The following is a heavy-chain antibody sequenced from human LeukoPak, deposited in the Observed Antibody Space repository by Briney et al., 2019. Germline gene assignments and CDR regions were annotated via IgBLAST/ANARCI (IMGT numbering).Heavy chain of an antibody. CDR2: ISYDGSNK. CDR1: GFTFSSYG. Sequence: GRSLRLSCAASGFTFSSYGMHWVRQAPGKGLEWVAVISYDGSNKYYADSVKGRFTISRDDSKNTLYLQMNSLRAEDTAAYYCAKDQLHHEMATILDTLDYWGQGTLVTVSS. CDR3: AKDQLHHEMATILDTLDY. D-gene: IGHD5-24*01. V-gene: IGHV3-30*18. J-gene: IGHJ4*02.